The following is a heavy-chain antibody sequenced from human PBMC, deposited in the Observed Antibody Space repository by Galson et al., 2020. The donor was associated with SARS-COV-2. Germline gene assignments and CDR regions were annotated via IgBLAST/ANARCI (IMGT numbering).Heavy chain of an antibody. J-gene: IGHJ5*02. CDR3: ARGRSIAARRGFDP. CDR2: INHSGST. V-gene: IGHV4-34*01. Sequence: SETLSLTCAVYGGSFSGYYWSWIRQPPGKGLEWIGEINHSGSTNYNPSLKSRVTISVDTSKNQFSLKLSSVTAADTAVYYCARGRSIAARRGFDPWGQGTLVTVSS. CDR1: GGSFSGYY. D-gene: IGHD6-6*01.